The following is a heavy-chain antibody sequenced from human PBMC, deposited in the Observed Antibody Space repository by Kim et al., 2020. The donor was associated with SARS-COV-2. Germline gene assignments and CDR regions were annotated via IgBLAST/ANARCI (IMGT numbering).Heavy chain of an antibody. CDR2: FDPEDGET. J-gene: IGHJ6*02. D-gene: IGHD3-22*01. CDR3: ATDSGSSGYPLYYYYGMDV. Sequence: ASVKVSCKVSGYTLTELSMHWVRQAPGKGLEWMGGFDPEDGETIYAQKFQGRVTMTEDTSTDTAYMELSSLRSEDTAVYYCATDSGSSGYPLYYYYGMDVWGQGTTVTVSS. V-gene: IGHV1-24*01. CDR1: GYTLTELS.